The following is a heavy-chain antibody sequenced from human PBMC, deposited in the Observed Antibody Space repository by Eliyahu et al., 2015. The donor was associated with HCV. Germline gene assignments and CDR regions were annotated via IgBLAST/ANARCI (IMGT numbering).Heavy chain of an antibody. V-gene: IGHV3-23*01. J-gene: IGHJ2*01. CDR2: ISGSGGST. CDR3: AKDPKAGKYYYDSSGNWYFDL. D-gene: IGHD3-22*01. Sequence: EVQLLESGGGLVQPGGSLRLSCAASGFTFSSYAMSWARQAPGKGLEWVSAISGSGGSTYYADSVKGRFTISRDNSKNTLYLQMNSLRAEDTAVYYCAKDPKAGKYYYDSSGNWYFDLWGRGTLVTVSS. CDR1: GFTFSSYA.